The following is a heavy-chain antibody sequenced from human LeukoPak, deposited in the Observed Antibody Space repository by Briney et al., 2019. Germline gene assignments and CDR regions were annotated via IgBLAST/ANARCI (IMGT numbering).Heavy chain of an antibody. CDR2: ISYDGNNK. V-gene: IGHV3-30*04. CDR3: ARESRGYDILTGKYHRGYYSYYMDV. D-gene: IGHD3-9*01. J-gene: IGHJ6*03. Sequence: GGSLRLSCAASGFTFNNYALNWVRQAPGKGLEWVAVISYDGNNKYYADSVKGRFTISRDNSKNTLYLQMNSLRAEDTAVYYCARESRGYDILTGKYHRGYYSYYMDVWGKGTTVTVSS. CDR1: GFTFNNYA.